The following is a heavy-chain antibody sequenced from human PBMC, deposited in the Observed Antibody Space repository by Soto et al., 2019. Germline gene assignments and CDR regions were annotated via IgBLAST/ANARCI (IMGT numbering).Heavy chain of an antibody. CDR2: ITDSGDGT. Sequence: EVQLLESGGGLVQPGGSLRLSCAASGFTFNNYAMGWVRQAPGKGLEWVSAITDSGDGTYYIDSVKGRFTISRDNSKSTLNLQMNSLRAEDTAIYSCAKLGSRSCTPYHYFDYGGQEPLVTVSS. CDR1: GFTFNNYA. V-gene: IGHV3-23*01. CDR3: AKLGSRSCTPYHYFDY. J-gene: IGHJ4*02. D-gene: IGHD3-10*01.